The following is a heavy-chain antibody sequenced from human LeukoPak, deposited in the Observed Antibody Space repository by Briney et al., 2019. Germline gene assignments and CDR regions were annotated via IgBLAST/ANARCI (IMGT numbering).Heavy chain of an antibody. J-gene: IGHJ4*02. CDR3: ARDVKFYYDSSGYYRGFDY. V-gene: IGHV4-59*01. CDR1: GGSISSYY. D-gene: IGHD3-22*01. Sequence: KPSETLSLTCTVSGGSISSYYWSWIRQPPGKGLEWIGYIYYSGSTNYNPSLKSRVTISVDTSKNQFFLKLSSVTAADTAVYYCARDVKFYYDSSGYYRGFDYWGQGTLVTVSS. CDR2: IYYSGST.